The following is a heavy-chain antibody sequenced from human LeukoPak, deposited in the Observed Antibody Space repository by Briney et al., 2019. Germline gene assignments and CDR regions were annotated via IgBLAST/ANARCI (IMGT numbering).Heavy chain of an antibody. J-gene: IGHJ4*02. CDR3: ASSPHYYDSSGYPFDY. D-gene: IGHD3-22*01. CDR2: ISAYNGNT. CDR1: GGTFTSYG. Sequence: ASVKVSCKASGGTFTSYGISWVRQAPGQGLEWMGRISAYNGNTNYAQKLQGRVTMTTDTSTSTAYMELRSLRSDDTAVYYCASSPHYYDSSGYPFDYWGQGTLVTVSS. V-gene: IGHV1-18*01.